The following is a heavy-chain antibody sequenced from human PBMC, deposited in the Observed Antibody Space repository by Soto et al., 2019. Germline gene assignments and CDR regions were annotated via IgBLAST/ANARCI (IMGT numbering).Heavy chain of an antibody. CDR1: GFAFSSFG. J-gene: IGHJ4*02. CDR3: AFGNLSYYFNY. D-gene: IGHD3-16*01. Sequence: QVQLVESGGGVVQPGRSLRLSCAASGFAFSSFGMHWVRQAPGKGLEWVAIIWYDGSDKYYADSVKGRFTISRDNSKNTMYLQMNSLRAEDTAVYHCAFGNLSYYFNYWGQGAPVSGSS. CDR2: IWYDGSDK. V-gene: IGHV3-33*01.